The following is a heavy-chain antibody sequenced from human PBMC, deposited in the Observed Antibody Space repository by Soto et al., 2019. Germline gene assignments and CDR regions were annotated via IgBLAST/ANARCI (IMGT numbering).Heavy chain of an antibody. D-gene: IGHD3-22*01. J-gene: IGHJ4*02. CDR3: ARVLPYYYDSSGYYKSYYFDY. CDR1: GFNVSSNY. Sequence: EVQLVETGGGLIQPGGSLRLSCAASGFNVSSNYMSWVRQAPGKGLEWVSVIYSGGSTYYADSVKGRFTISRDNSKNTLYLQMNSLRAEDTAVYYCARVLPYYYDSSGYYKSYYFDYWGQGTLVTVSS. V-gene: IGHV3-53*02. CDR2: IYSGGST.